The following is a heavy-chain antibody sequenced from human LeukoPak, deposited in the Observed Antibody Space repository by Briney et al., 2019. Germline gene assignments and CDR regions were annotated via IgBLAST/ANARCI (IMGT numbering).Heavy chain of an antibody. Sequence: GASVKVSCKASGYTFTSYGISWVRQAPGQGLEWMGWISAYNGNTNYAQKLQGRVTMTTDTSTSTAYMELSSLRSEDTAVYYCASRQFSSPDAFDIWGQGTMVTVSS. D-gene: IGHD6-13*01. J-gene: IGHJ3*02. CDR3: ASRQFSSPDAFDI. V-gene: IGHV1-18*01. CDR2: ISAYNGNT. CDR1: GYTFTSYG.